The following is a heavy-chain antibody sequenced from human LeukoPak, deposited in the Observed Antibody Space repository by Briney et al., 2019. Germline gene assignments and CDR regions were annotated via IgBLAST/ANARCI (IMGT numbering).Heavy chain of an antibody. CDR3: ARAVRAGYCSGGSCRYYYYYMDV. CDR1: GGSINSGSYY. D-gene: IGHD2-15*01. V-gene: IGHV4-61*01. J-gene: IGHJ6*03. Sequence: SETLSLTCTVSGGSINSGSYYWSWIRQPPGKGLEWIGYIYYSGSTNYNPSLKSRVTISVDTSKNQFSLKLSSVTAADTAVYYCARAVRAGYCSGGSCRYYYYYMDVWGKGTTVTISS. CDR2: IYYSGST.